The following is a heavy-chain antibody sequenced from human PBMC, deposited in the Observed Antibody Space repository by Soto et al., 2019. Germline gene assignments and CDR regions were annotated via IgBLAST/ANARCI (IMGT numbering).Heavy chain of an antibody. D-gene: IGHD3-16*01. Sequence: VASVKVSCKASGYTFTTYSMHWVRQAPGRRLEWMGWSNAGNGYTQYSQDFQGRVTITRDTSASTAYMELSSLRSEDMAVYYCARDGGSGMDVWGQGTTVTVSS. CDR3: ARDGGSGMDV. CDR1: GYTFTTYS. V-gene: IGHV1-3*02. J-gene: IGHJ6*02. CDR2: SNAGNGYT.